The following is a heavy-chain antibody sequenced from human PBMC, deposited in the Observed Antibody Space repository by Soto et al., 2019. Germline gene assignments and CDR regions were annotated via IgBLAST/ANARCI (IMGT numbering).Heavy chain of an antibody. D-gene: IGHD5-18*01. CDR3: ARGNLQPPFYGMDV. Sequence: SETLSLTCAVYGGSFSGYYWSWIRQPPGKGLEWIGEINHSGSTNYNPSLKSRVTISVDTSKNQFSLKLSSVTAADTAVYYCARGNLQPPFYGMDVWGQGTTVTVSS. V-gene: IGHV4-34*01. CDR2: INHSGST. J-gene: IGHJ6*02. CDR1: GGSFSGYY.